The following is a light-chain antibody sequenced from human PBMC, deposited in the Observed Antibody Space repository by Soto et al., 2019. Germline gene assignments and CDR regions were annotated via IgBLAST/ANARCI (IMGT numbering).Light chain of an antibody. V-gene: IGLV1-47*01. CDR1: SSNIGSAY. CDR2: RNN. J-gene: IGLJ2*01. CDR3: AAWDDSLLV. Sequence: QSVLTQPPSASGTPGQTVTISCSGSSSNIGSAYIYWYQHLPGTAPKLLIYRNNQRPSGVPDRFSASKSGTSASLAIGGLRSEDDADYYCAAWDDSLLVFGGVTKLTVL.